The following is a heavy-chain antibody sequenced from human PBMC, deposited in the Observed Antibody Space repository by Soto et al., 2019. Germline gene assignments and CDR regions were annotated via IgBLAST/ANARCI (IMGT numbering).Heavy chain of an antibody. J-gene: IGHJ6*02. V-gene: IGHV5-10-1*01. CDR2: IDPSDSYT. D-gene: IGHD3-22*01. CDR3: ASTLYYYDSSGQNKLYYGMDV. CDR1: GYSFTSYW. Sequence: GESLKISCKCAGYSFTSYWISWVRQMPGKGLEWMGRIDPSDSYTNYSPSFQGHVTISADKSISTAYLQWSSLKASDTAMYYCASTLYYYDSSGQNKLYYGMDVWGQGTTVTVSS.